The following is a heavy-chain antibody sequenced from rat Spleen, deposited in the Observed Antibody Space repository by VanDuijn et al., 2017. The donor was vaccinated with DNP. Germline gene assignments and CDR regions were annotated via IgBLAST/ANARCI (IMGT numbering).Heavy chain of an antibody. CDR3: AKEALRAPFDY. J-gene: IGHJ2*01. CDR2: ITYDGGNT. D-gene: IGHD4-3*01. CDR1: GFTFSDYG. Sequence: EVQLVESGGDLVQPGRSMKLSCAASGFTFSDYGMAWVLQAPTKGLEWVASITYDGGNTYYRDSVKGRFTISRNDARSTLYLQMESLRSEDTATYYCAKEALRAPFDYWGQGIMVTVSS. V-gene: IGHV5-20*01.